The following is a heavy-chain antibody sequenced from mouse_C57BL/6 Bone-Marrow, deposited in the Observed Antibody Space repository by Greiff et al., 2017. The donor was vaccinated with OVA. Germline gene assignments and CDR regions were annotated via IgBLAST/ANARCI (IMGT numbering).Heavy chain of an antibody. V-gene: IGHV1-81*01. CDR2: IYPRSGNT. CDR3: ARGGFAY. Sequence: QVQLQQSGAELARPGASVKLSCKASGYTFTSYGISWVKQRTGQGLEWIGEIYPRSGNTYYNEKFKGKATLTADKSSSTAYMELRSLTFEDSAVYFCARGGFAYWGQGTLVTVSA. J-gene: IGHJ3*01. CDR1: GYTFTSYG.